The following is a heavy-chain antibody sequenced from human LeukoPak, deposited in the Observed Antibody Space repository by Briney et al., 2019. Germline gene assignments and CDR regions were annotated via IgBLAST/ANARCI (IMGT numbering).Heavy chain of an antibody. V-gene: IGHV3-30*02. D-gene: IGHD3-22*01. Sequence: GGSMRLSCAAAGFTLSSYGMHWVRQAPGKGLEWVAFIRYVGSNKYYADSVKGRFTISRDNSKKTLYLKMNSLRAEDTAVYYCAKTWAYYYDSSGYRPIVYWGQGTLVTVSS. CDR3: AKTWAYYYDSSGYRPIVY. CDR1: GFTLSSYG. CDR2: IRYVGSNK. J-gene: IGHJ4*02.